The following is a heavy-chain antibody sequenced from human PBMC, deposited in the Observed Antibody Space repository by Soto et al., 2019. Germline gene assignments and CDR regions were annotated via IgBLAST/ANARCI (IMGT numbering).Heavy chain of an antibody. V-gene: IGHV4-34*01. D-gene: IGHD3-3*01. CDR2: INHSGST. J-gene: IGHJ6*02. CDR3: ARALPYXDFWSGYYTDYYYGMDV. CDR1: GGSFSCYY. Sequence: SETLSLTCAVYGGSFSCYYWSWIRQPPGKGLEWIGEINHSGSTNYNPSLKSRVTISVDTSKNQFSLKLSSVTAADTAVYYCARALPYXDFWSGYYTDYYYGMDVWGQGTTVTVSS.